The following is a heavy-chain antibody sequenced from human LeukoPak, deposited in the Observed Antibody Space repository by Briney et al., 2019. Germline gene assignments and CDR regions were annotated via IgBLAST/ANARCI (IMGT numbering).Heavy chain of an antibody. V-gene: IGHV3-21*01. CDR1: GFTLSGHS. D-gene: IGHD3-22*01. J-gene: IGHJ3*01. CDR2: ISPTSAYI. Sequence: GGSLRLSCSATGFTLSGHSMNWVRQAPGKGLDWVSSISPTSAYIYYQDSVKGRFTISRDDAKNSLYLEMDSLRAEDTAVYYCARTIYYYESTSYFSDAFDVWGQGTMVTVSS. CDR3: ARTIYYYESTSYFSDAFDV.